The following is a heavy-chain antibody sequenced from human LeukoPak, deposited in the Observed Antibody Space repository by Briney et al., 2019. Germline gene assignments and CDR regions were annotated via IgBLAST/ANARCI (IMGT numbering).Heavy chain of an antibody. J-gene: IGHJ5*02. CDR1: GASINPFY. Sequence: PSETLSLTCTVSGASINPFYWTWIRQSPGKGLEWIGYIYYTGKTNYNPSLESRVTMSVDTSKKQFSLKLRSVTAADTAVYYCARGAPYQLRTHSYNWFDPWGQGTLVTVSS. CDR2: IYYTGKT. D-gene: IGHD2-2*01. V-gene: IGHV4-59*01. CDR3: ARGAPYQLRTHSYNWFDP.